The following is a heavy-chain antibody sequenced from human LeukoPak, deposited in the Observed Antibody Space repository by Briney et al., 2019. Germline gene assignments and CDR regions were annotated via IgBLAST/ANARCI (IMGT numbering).Heavy chain of an antibody. Sequence: PGGSLRLSCAASGFTFSNYAMSWVRQAPGKGLEWVSAISTGGGSTYYADSVKGRFTISRDNSNNTLYLQMNSLRAEDTAMYYCARGAFDIWGQGTMVTVSS. CDR3: ARGAFDI. V-gene: IGHV3-23*01. CDR2: ISTGGGST. J-gene: IGHJ3*02. CDR1: GFTFSNYA.